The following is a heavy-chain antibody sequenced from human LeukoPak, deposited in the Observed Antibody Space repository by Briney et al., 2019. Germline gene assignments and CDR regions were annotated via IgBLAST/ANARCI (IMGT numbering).Heavy chain of an antibody. CDR1: GFTFSSYE. D-gene: IGHD3-10*01. J-gene: IGHJ1*01. CDR3: ASDLTPSYYYGSVH. CDR2: ISSSGSTI. V-gene: IGHV3-48*03. Sequence: GSLRLSCAASGFTFSSYEMNWVRQAPGKGLEWVSYISSSGSTIYYADSAKGRFTISRDNAKNSLYLQMNSLRAEDTAVYYCASDLTPSYYYGSVHWGQGTLVTVSS.